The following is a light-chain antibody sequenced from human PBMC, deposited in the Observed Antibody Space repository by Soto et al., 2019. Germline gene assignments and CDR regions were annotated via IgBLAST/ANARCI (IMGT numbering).Light chain of an antibody. CDR1: QSVSSSY. V-gene: IGKV3-20*01. Sequence: IGLTHSLGTVSLSPGERATLSCRASQSVSSSYLAWYQQKPGQAPRLLIYGASSRATGIPDRFSGSGSGTDFTLTISRLEPEDFAVYYCQQYGSSSWTFGQGTKVDIK. CDR2: GAS. J-gene: IGKJ1*01. CDR3: QQYGSSSWT.